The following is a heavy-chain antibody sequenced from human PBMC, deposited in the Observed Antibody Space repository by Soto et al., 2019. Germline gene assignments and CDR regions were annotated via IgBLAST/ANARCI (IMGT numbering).Heavy chain of an antibody. Sequence: QVQLVQSGAEVKKPGSSVKVSCKASGGTFSSYAISWVRQAPGQGLEWMGGIIPIFGTANYAQKFQGRVTITADESTSTAYMELSSLRSEDTAVYYCARGALDWNYAPPNYGMDVWGQGTTVTVSS. CDR1: GGTFSSYA. V-gene: IGHV1-69*01. CDR3: ARGALDWNYAPPNYGMDV. J-gene: IGHJ6*02. CDR2: IIPIFGTA. D-gene: IGHD1-7*01.